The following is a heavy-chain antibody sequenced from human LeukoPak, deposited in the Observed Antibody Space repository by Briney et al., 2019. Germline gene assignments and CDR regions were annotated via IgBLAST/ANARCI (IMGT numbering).Heavy chain of an antibody. Sequence: SETLSLTCTVSGGSISSYYWSWIRQPPGKGLEWIGYIYYSGSTNYNPSLKSRVTISVDTSKNQFSLKLSSVTAADTAVYYCARTLFGAVAGFDYWGQGTLVTVSS. V-gene: IGHV4-59*08. D-gene: IGHD6-19*01. CDR1: GGSISSYY. CDR2: IYYSGST. CDR3: ARTLFGAVAGFDY. J-gene: IGHJ4*02.